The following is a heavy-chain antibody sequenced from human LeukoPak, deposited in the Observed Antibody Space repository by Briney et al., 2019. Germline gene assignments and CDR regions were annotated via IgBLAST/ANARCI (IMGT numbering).Heavy chain of an antibody. CDR1: GGSISSYY. Sequence: SETLSLTCTVSGGSISSYYWSWIRQPAGKGLEWIGRIYTSGSTNYNPSLKSRVTMSVDTSKNQFPLKLSSVTAADTAVYYCARESSSGILNDYWGQGTLVTVSS. CDR2: IYTSGST. V-gene: IGHV4-4*07. J-gene: IGHJ4*02. CDR3: ARESSSGILNDY. D-gene: IGHD1-26*01.